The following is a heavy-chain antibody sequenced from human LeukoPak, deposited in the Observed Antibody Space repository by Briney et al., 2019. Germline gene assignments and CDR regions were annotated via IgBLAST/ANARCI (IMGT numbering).Heavy chain of an antibody. CDR1: GFTVSINS. CDR2: IYSGGNT. D-gene: IGHD3-22*01. V-gene: IGHV3-53*01. J-gene: IGHJ4*02. Sequence: GGSLRLSCTVSGFTVSINSMSWVRQAPGKGLEWVSFIYSGGNTHYSDSVKGRFTISRDNSKNTLYLQMNSLRAEDTAVYYCAKASSGRTYYFDYWGQGTLVTVSS. CDR3: AKASSGRTYYFDY.